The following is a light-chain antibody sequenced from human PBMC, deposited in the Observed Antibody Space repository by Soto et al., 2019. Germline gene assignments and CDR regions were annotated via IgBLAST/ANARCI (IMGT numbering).Light chain of an antibody. Sequence: QSVLSQPTSASGTPGQRVTISCSGSSSNIGSNYVYWYQQLPGTAPKLLIYSNNQRPSGVPDRFSGSKSGTSASLAISGLRSEDEADYYCAAWDDSLSVVFGGGTKLTVL. CDR2: SNN. J-gene: IGLJ3*02. V-gene: IGLV1-47*01. CDR1: SSNIGSNY. CDR3: AAWDDSLSVV.